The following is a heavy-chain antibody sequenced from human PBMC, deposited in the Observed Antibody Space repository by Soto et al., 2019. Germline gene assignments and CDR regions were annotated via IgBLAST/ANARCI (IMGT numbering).Heavy chain of an antibody. V-gene: IGHV4-31*03. CDR3: ARWSERGVPQYVFDY. D-gene: IGHD3-10*01. Sequence: QVQLQESGPGLVKPSQTLSLTCTVSGGSISRGGYYWSWIRQHPGKGLEWIGYIYYSGSTYYNPSMKSGVTMSVDTSKNQFSLKLSSVTAAETAVYYCARWSERGVPQYVFDYRGQGTLVTVSS. CDR1: GGSISRGGYY. CDR2: IYYSGST. J-gene: IGHJ4*02.